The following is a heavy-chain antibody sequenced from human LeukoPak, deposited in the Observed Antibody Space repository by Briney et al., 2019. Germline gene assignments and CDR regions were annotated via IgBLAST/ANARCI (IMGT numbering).Heavy chain of an antibody. CDR1: GDSVSSNSAT. V-gene: IGHV6-1*01. J-gene: IGHJ6*02. CDR2: TYYRSKWYT. Sequence: SQTLSLTCAISGDSVSSNSATWNWITQSPARGLEWLGRTYYRSKWYTDYAVSVKSRITINPDTSKNQFSLQLNSVTPEDTAVYYCARGGIAVAGRYYYYGMDVWGQGTTVTVSS. CDR3: ARGGIAVAGRYYYYGMDV. D-gene: IGHD6-19*01.